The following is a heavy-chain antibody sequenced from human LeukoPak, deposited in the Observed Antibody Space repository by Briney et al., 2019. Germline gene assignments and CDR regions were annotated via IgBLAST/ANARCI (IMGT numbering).Heavy chain of an antibody. J-gene: IGHJ4*02. V-gene: IGHV3-21*01. Sequence: MSGGSLRLSCAASGFTFSSYRMTWVRQAPRKGLEWVSSISISSTYIYYGDSVKGRFTISRDNAKNSLYLQMNSLRAEDTAVYYCARVSKKQWLIGYYFDYWGQGTRVTVS. D-gene: IGHD6-19*01. CDR1: GFTFSSYR. CDR2: ISISSTYI. CDR3: ARVSKKQWLIGYYFDY.